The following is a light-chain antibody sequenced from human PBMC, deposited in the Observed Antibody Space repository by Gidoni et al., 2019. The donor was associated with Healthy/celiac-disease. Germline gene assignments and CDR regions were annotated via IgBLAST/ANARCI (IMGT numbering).Light chain of an antibody. Sequence: DIQMTQSPSSLSASVGDRVTITCRASQSISSYLNWYQQKPGKAPKLLIYAASSLQSGVPSRFSGSGSGTDFTLTISSLQPEDFAAYYCQQSYSTAFTFXPXTKVXIK. V-gene: IGKV1-39*01. CDR3: QQSYSTAFT. CDR2: AAS. J-gene: IGKJ3*01. CDR1: QSISSY.